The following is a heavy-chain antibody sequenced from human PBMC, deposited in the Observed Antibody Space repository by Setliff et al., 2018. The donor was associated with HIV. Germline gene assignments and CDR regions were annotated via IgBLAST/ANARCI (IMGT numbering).Heavy chain of an antibody. D-gene: IGHD2-2*01. J-gene: IGHJ6*01. V-gene: IGHV3-23*01. CDR2: ISDSGGAS. CDR1: GFSFSNFA. Sequence: GGSLRLSCAASGFSFSNFAMNWVRQAPGKGLEWVSGISDSGGASHYADSVKGRFTISRDNSKNTLHLQMDSLRVEDTAVYYCAQGRTTTWCDMDVWGQGTTVTVSS. CDR3: AQGRTTTWCDMDV.